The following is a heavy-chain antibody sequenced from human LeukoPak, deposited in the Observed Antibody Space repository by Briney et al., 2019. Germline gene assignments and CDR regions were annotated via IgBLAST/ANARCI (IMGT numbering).Heavy chain of an antibody. Sequence: GGSLRLSCAASGFTFFTYAMSWVRQAPGKGLEWVSTISGSGGSTYYADSVKGRFTISRDNSKNTLYLQMNSLRAEDTAVYYCARYRGSYWDFDYWGQGTLVTVSS. D-gene: IGHD1-26*01. CDR3: ARYRGSYWDFDY. V-gene: IGHV3-23*01. CDR2: ISGSGGST. J-gene: IGHJ4*02. CDR1: GFTFFTYA.